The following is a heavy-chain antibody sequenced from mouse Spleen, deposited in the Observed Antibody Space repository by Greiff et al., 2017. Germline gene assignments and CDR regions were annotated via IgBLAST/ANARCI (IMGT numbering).Heavy chain of an antibody. J-gene: IGHJ4*01. V-gene: IGHV1-50*01. Sequence: QVQLQQPGAELVKPGASVKLSCKASGYTFTSYWMQWVKQRPGQGLEWIGEIDPSDSYTNYNQKFKGKATLTVDTSSSTAYMQLSSLTSEDSAVYYCARSHDYDVGYYYAMDYWGQGTSVTVSS. CDR2: IDPSDSYT. CDR3: ARSHDYDVGYYYAMDY. CDR1: GYTFTSYW. D-gene: IGHD2-4*01.